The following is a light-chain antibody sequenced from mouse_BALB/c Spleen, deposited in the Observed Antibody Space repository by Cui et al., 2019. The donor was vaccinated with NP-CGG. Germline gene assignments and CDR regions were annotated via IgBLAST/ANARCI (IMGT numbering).Light chain of an antibody. CDR2: GTN. J-gene: IGLJ1*01. Sequence: QAVVSPESALPTSPGETVTLTCRSSSGAVTTSNYAEWVQAKPDHLFTGLIGGTNNRAPGVPARFSGSLIGDKAALTITGAQTEDEAIYFCALWYSNHWVFGGGTKLTVL. V-gene: IGLV1*01. CDR1: SGAVTTSNY. CDR3: ALWYSNHWV.